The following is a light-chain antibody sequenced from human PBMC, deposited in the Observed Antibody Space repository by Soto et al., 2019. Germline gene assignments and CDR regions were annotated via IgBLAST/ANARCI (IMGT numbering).Light chain of an antibody. V-gene: IGLV2-14*01. CDR2: EVT. CDR3: SSYTNIKTRACV. J-gene: IGLJ1*01. Sequence: QSALTQPASVSGSPGQAITISCTGTSGDIVSYNRVSWYQQHPGKAPKLIIYEVTDRPSGVSNRFSGSKSGNTASLTISGLQAEDEAEYYCSSYTNIKTRACVFGPGTKLTVL. CDR1: SGDIVSYNR.